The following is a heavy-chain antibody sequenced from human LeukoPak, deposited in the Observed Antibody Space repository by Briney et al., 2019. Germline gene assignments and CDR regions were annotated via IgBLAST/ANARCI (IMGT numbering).Heavy chain of an antibody. V-gene: IGHV1-18*01. Sequence: ASVKVSCKASGYTFTSYGISWVRQAPGQGREWMGWISAYNGNTNYAQKLQGRVTMTTDTSTSTAYMELRSLRSDDTAVYYCVVGYCTNGACYPLDYWGQGTLVTVSS. J-gene: IGHJ4*02. D-gene: IGHD2-8*01. CDR2: ISAYNGNT. CDR1: GYTFTSYG. CDR3: VVGYCTNGACYPLDY.